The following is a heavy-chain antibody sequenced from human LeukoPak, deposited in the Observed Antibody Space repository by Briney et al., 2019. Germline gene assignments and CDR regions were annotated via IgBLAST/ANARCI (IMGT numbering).Heavy chain of an antibody. CDR1: GGSISSYY. V-gene: IGHV4-59*01. D-gene: IGHD1-26*01. CDR2: IYDSGST. Sequence: SETLSLTFTVSGGSISSYYWSWIRQPPGKGLEWIGYIYDSGSTNYNPSLKSRVTISVDTSKNQFSLKLNSVTAADTAVYYCARWDSGSYFLDYWGQGTLVTVSS. J-gene: IGHJ4*02. CDR3: ARWDSGSYFLDY.